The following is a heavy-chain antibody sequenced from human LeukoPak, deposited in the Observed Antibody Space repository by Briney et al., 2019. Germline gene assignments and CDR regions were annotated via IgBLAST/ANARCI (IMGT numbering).Heavy chain of an antibody. D-gene: IGHD5-18*01. CDR2: INPNSGGT. CDR3: ARGPIQLWFMYFDY. Sequence: ASVKVSCKASGYTFTGYYMHWERQAPGQGLEWMGRINPNSGGTNYAQKFQGRVTMTRDTSISTAYMELSRLRSDDTAVYYCARGPIQLWFMYFDYWGQGTLVTVSS. V-gene: IGHV1-2*06. CDR1: GYTFTGYY. J-gene: IGHJ4*02.